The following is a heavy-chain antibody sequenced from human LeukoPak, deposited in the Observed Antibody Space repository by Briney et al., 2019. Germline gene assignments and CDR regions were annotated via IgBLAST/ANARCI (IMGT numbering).Heavy chain of an antibody. D-gene: IGHD3-3*01. Sequence: GGSLRLSCAASGFTFSSYGMHWVRQAPGKGLEWVSYISSSGSTIYYADSVKGRFTISRDNAKNSLYLQMNSLRAEDTAVYYCASGRITIFGVGPFDPWGQGTLVTVSS. J-gene: IGHJ5*02. CDR1: GFTFSSYG. V-gene: IGHV3-48*04. CDR2: ISSSGSTI. CDR3: ASGRITIFGVGPFDP.